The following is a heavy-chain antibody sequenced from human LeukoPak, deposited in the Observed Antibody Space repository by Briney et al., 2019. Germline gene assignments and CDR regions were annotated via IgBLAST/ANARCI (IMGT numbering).Heavy chain of an antibody. Sequence: PGGSLRLSCAASGFTLSSYWMHWVRHAPGKGLVWVSRIYSDGSRTTYADSVKGRFTISRDNAKNTLYLQMNSLRAEDTAVYYCARRGFGECFDYWGEGTLVTVSS. CDR3: ARRGFGECFDY. J-gene: IGHJ4*02. D-gene: IGHD3-10*01. CDR1: GFTLSSYW. CDR2: IYSDGSRT. V-gene: IGHV3-74*01.